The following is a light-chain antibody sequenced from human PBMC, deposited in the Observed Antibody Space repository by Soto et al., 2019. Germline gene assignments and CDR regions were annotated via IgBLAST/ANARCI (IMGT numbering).Light chain of an antibody. J-gene: IGKJ4*01. V-gene: IGKV1-27*01. CDR1: QGINNH. CDR3: QHYNSAPPAGT. Sequence: DFQMTQSPSSLSASVGDRVTITCRASQGINNHLAWFQQKPGKVPKVLIYAASTLQSEVPSRFSGSGSGTDFTLPISSLQPEDIATYYCQHYNSAPPAGTFRAWTKVEIK. CDR2: AAS.